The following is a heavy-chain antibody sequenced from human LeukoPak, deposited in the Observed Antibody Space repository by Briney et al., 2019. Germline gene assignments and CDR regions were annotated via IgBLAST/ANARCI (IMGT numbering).Heavy chain of an antibody. CDR2: ISYDGSNK. CDR3: AKGPYSSTWYWFDP. J-gene: IGHJ5*02. D-gene: IGHD6-13*01. Sequence: GGSLRLSCAASGFTFSSYAMHWVRQAPGKGLEWVAVISYDGSNKYYADSVKGRFTISRDNFKNTLYLQMNSLRAEDTAVYYCAKGPYSSTWYWFDPWGQGTLVTVSS. CDR1: GFTFSSYA. V-gene: IGHV3-30-3*01.